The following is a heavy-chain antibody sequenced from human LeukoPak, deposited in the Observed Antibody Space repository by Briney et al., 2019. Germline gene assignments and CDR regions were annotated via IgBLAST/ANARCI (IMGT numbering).Heavy chain of an antibody. D-gene: IGHD1-26*01. CDR1: GGSINSSNW. Sequence: SETLSLTCAVSGGSINSSNWWSWVRQPPGKGLEWIGEIYHSGSTKYNPSLKCRVTISVDKSKNQFSLKLSSVTAADTAVYYCAREVGRGLFDYWGQGTLVTVSS. J-gene: IGHJ4*02. CDR3: AREVGRGLFDY. V-gene: IGHV4-4*02. CDR2: IYHSGST.